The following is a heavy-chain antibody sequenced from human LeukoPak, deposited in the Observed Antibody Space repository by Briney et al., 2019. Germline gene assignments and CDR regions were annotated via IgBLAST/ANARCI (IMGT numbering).Heavy chain of an antibody. Sequence: ASVKVSCKASGYTFTSYGISWVRQAPGQGLEWMGWISAYNGNTNYAQRLQGRVTMTTDTPTSTAYMELRSLTSDDTAIYYCARMPSGPRAYYMDVWGKGTTVTVSS. D-gene: IGHD2-2*01. V-gene: IGHV1-18*01. CDR3: ARMPSGPRAYYMDV. J-gene: IGHJ6*03. CDR1: GYTFTSYG. CDR2: ISAYNGNT.